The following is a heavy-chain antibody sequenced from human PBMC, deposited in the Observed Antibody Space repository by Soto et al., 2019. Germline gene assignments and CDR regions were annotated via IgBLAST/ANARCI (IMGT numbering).Heavy chain of an antibody. Sequence: QVQLQESGPGLVKPSGTLSLTCAVSGGSISSSNWWSWVRQPPGKGLEWIGEIYHSGSTNYNPSLKSRVTISVDKSKNQFSLKLSSVTAADTAVYYCARVFRLKYYYDSSGYLYYFDYWGQGTLVTVSS. D-gene: IGHD3-22*01. CDR1: GGSISSSNW. J-gene: IGHJ4*02. V-gene: IGHV4-4*02. CDR3: ARVFRLKYYYDSSGYLYYFDY. CDR2: IYHSGST.